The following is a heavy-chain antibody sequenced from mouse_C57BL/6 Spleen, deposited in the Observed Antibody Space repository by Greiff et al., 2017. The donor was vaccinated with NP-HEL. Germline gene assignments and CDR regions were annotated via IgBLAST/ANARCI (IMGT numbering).Heavy chain of an antibody. CDR2: IDPSDSYT. CDR1: GYTFTSYW. J-gene: IGHJ2*01. CDR3: ARWYDYDVDY. V-gene: IGHV1-50*01. Sequence: QVQLKQPGAELVKPGASVKLSCKASGYTFTSYWMQWVKQRPGQGLEWIGEIDPSDSYTNYNQKFKGKATLTVDTSSSTAYMQLSSLTSEDSAVYYCARWYDYDVDYWGQGTTLTVSS. D-gene: IGHD2-4*01.